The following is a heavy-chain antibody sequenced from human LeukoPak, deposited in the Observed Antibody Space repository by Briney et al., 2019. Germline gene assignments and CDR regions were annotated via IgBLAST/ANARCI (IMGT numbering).Heavy chain of an antibody. Sequence: GGSLRLSCAASGFTFSSYSMNWVRQAPGKGLEWVSSTSSSSSYIYYADSVKGRFTISRDNAKNSLYLQMNSLRAEDTAVYYCARVDILTGYYFDYWGQGTLVTVSS. D-gene: IGHD3-9*01. CDR1: GFTFSSYS. CDR2: TSSSSSYI. J-gene: IGHJ4*02. CDR3: ARVDILTGYYFDY. V-gene: IGHV3-21*01.